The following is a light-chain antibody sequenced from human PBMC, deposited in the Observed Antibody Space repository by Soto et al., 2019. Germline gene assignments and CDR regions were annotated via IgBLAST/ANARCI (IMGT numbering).Light chain of an antibody. CDR3: QHYNSYPIT. J-gene: IGKJ5*01. V-gene: IGKV1-5*03. Sequence: DIQMTQSPSTLSASVGDRVTITCRASQSISPWLAWYQQKPGKAPKLLIYKASSLESGVPSRFSGSGSGTEFTLIISSLQPEDFAIYYCQHYNSYPITFGEGTRLEIK. CDR1: QSISPW. CDR2: KAS.